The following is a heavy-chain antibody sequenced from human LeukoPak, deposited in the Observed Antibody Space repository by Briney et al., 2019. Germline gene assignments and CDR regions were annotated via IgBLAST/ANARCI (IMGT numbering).Heavy chain of an antibody. V-gene: IGHV3-33*01. CDR3: ARAQASYYYYGMDV. Sequence: GGSLRLSCAVSGFTFSSCGMHWVRQAPGKGLEWVAAIWYDGSNKYYADSVRGRFTISRDNSKNTLYLQMDSLRAEDTAVYYCARAQASYYYYGMDVWGQGTTVTVSS. CDR2: IWYDGSNK. CDR1: GFTFSSCG. J-gene: IGHJ6*02.